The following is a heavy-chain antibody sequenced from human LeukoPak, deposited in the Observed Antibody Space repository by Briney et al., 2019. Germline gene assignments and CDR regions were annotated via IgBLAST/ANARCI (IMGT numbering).Heavy chain of an antibody. D-gene: IGHD1-26*01. J-gene: IGHJ3*02. CDR1: GFTFSNAW. CDR3: TTDLGWELLGVGSAFDI. CDR2: IKSKTDGGTT. V-gene: IGHV3-15*01. Sequence: PGGSLRLSCAASGFTFSNAWMSWVRQAPGKGPEWVGRIKSKTDGGTTDYAAPVKGRFTISRDDSKNTLYLQMNRLKTEDTAVYYCTTDLGWELLGVGSAFDIWGQGTMVTVSS.